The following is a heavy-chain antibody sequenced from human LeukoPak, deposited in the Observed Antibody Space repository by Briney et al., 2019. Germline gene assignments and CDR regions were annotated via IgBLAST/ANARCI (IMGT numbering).Heavy chain of an antibody. D-gene: IGHD5-12*01. CDR1: EYRFTNHW. CDR2: IYPDDSDT. Sequence: GESLKISCQGSEYRFTNHWIGWVRQMAGKGLEWMGTIYPDDSDTTYSPSFQGQVTISADKSISTAYLQWSSLKASDTAMYFCARLQRESRGYDFDYWGQGTPVTVSS. V-gene: IGHV5-51*01. J-gene: IGHJ4*02. CDR3: ARLQRESRGYDFDY.